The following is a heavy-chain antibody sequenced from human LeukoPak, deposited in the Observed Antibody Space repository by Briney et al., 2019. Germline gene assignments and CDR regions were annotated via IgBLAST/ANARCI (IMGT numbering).Heavy chain of an antibody. D-gene: IGHD1-14*01. Sequence: GTALRLSCAASGFPFSSYGMHWVRQAPGKGLEWVARLVYDGRSDYANSVKGRFSISRDDSKNTLFLDMSNLRVEDTVFFSSGRRHTRYFDYRGQGTLVTVSS. V-gene: IGHV3-33*03. CDR2: LVYDGRS. CDR1: GFPFSSYG. CDR3: GRRHTRYFDY. J-gene: IGHJ4*02.